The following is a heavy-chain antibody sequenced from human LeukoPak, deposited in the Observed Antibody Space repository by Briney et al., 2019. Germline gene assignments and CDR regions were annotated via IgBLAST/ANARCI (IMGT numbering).Heavy chain of an antibody. CDR3: ARTSTGTRGGYDV. CDR2: INPNSGNT. CDR1: GYTFTSYD. V-gene: IGHV1-8*01. J-gene: IGHJ4*02. Sequence: GSVKVSCRASGYTFTSYDINWVRQASGQGLEWMGWINPNSGNTGFTQKFQGRVTVTRSTSISTAYMELSSLTSDDTAVYYCARTSTGTRGGYDVWGQGTLVTVSS. D-gene: IGHD1-1*01.